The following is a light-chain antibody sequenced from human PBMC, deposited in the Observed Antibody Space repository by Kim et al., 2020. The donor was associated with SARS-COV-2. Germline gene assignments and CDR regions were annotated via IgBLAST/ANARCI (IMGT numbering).Light chain of an antibody. CDR3: QQRSNCPPMST. V-gene: IGKV3-11*01. J-gene: IGKJ2*01. CDR1: QNVSIY. Sequence: FPGVSAVRSPRASQNVSIYYAWYQQKPGHAPRPPIYDASTRATGNRARFSGSGSGTDYTRTNSSLEPEAVAFDYCQQRSNCPPMSTFGQGTKLEI. CDR2: DAS.